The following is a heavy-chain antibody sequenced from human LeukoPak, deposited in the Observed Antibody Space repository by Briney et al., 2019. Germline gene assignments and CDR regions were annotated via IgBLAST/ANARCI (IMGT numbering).Heavy chain of an antibody. CDR2: IIPIFGTA. Sequence: GASVKVSCKASGGTFSSYAISWVRQAPGQGLEWMGGIIPIFGTANYAQKFQGRVTITADESTSTAYMELSSLRSEDTAVYYCASQYSSSGPYYSDYWGQGTLVTVSS. CDR3: ASQYSSSGPYYSDY. D-gene: IGHD6-6*01. CDR1: GGTFSSYA. V-gene: IGHV1-69*01. J-gene: IGHJ4*02.